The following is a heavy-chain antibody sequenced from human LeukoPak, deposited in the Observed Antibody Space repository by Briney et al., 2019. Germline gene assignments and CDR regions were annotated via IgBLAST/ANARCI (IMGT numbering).Heavy chain of an antibody. CDR2: IYDTGNT. Sequence: SETLSLTCTVSGGSISSYYWIWIRQPPGKGLEWIGHIYDTGNTNYNPSLESRVTISVDTSKNQFSLRLTSVTAADMAVYFCARATPWLLPGYWGQGTLVTVSS. D-gene: IGHD3-22*01. J-gene: IGHJ4*02. CDR1: GGSISSYY. V-gene: IGHV4-59*01. CDR3: ARATPWLLPGY.